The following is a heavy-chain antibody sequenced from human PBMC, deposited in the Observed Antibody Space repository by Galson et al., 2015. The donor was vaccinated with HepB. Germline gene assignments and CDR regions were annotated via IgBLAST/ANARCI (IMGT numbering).Heavy chain of an antibody. CDR3: TRDRPIDY. Sequence: SLRLSCATFGFTFVDYAMAWFRQAPGKGLEWVGFIKSKADGETTQYAASVRGRFTISRDDSISIAYLQMNSLKIEDTAVYYCTRDRPIDYWGQGTLVIVSS. CDR1: GFTFVDYA. V-gene: IGHV3-49*03. J-gene: IGHJ4*02. CDR2: IKSKADGETT.